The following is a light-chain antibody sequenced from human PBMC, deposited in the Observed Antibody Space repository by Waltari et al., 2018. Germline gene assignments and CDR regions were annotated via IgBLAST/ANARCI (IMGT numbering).Light chain of an antibody. Sequence: QSALTQPASVSGSPGQSITISCTGTSSDVGGYNYVSWYQQHPGKAPKLMIYDVSNRPSGVAKRVSGSKSGNTASRTISGLQAEDEADYYCSSYTSSSTLVHVVFGGGTKLTVL. V-gene: IGLV2-14*03. CDR1: SSDVGGYNY. J-gene: IGLJ2*01. CDR3: SSYTSSSTLVHVV. CDR2: DVS.